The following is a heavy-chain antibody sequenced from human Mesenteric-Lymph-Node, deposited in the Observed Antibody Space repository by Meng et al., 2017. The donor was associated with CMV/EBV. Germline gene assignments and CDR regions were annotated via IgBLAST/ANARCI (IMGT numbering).Heavy chain of an antibody. V-gene: IGHV5-51*01. D-gene: IGHD3-3*01. CDR3: ARHGAPWDFWNANFDY. CDR1: GYSFTSYW. Sequence: GESLKISCKGSGYSFTSYWIGWVRQMPGKGLEWMGIIYPCDSDTRYSPSFQGQVTISADKSISTAYLQRNSLEASDTAMYYCARHGAPWDFWNANFDYWGQGTLVTVSS. J-gene: IGHJ4*02. CDR2: IYPCDSDT.